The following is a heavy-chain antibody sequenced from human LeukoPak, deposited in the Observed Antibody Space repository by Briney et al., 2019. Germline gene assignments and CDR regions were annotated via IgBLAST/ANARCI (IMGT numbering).Heavy chain of an antibody. D-gene: IGHD4-17*01. CDR1: GFTFSSYG. CDR2: ISSSGSTI. CDR3: ARETDDYGDYWGY. V-gene: IGHV3-48*04. J-gene: IGHJ4*02. Sequence: GGSLRLSCAASGFTFSSYGMHWVRQAPGKGLEWVSYISSSGSTIYYADSVKGRFTISRDNAKNSLYLQMNSLRAEDTAVYYYARETDDYGDYWGYWGQGTLVTVSS.